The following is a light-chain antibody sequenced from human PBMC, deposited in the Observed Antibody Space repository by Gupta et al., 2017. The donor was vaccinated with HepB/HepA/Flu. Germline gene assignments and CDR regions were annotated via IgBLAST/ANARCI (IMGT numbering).Light chain of an antibody. V-gene: IGKV4-1*01. J-gene: IGKJ3*01. CDR2: WAS. CDR3: QQYYSTLS. Sequence: DIVMTQSPDSLAVSLGERATINCKSSQSVLSSSNNKNYLAWYQQKPGQPPKLLIYWASTRESGVPDRFSGSGSGXDFTLTXTSLQAEDVAVYSCQQYYSTLSFGXGTKVDIK. CDR1: QSVLSSSNNKNY.